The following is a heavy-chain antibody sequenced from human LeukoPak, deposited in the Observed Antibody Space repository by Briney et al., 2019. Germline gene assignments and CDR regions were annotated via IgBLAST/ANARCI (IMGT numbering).Heavy chain of an antibody. V-gene: IGHV3-7*04. J-gene: IGHJ4*02. Sequence: GGSLRLSCVVSGFTFSSYWMSWVRQAPGKGLEWVANIKQDGSEKYYVDSVKGRLTISRDNAKNSLYLQMNSLRAEDTAVYYCARVYGDSPRRYYFDYWGQGTLVTVSS. D-gene: IGHD4-17*01. CDR2: IKQDGSEK. CDR3: ARVYGDSPRRYYFDY. CDR1: GFTFSSYW.